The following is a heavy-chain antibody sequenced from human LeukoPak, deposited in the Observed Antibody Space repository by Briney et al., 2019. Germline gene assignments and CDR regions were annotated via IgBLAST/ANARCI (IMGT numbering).Heavy chain of an antibody. Sequence: SETLSLTCTVSGGSVSSYYWSWIRQPPGQGLEWLGYIYYSGSTNYNHSLKTRVTVSVDKSKNQFSLKLSSVTAADTAVYYCARATYYYDSSGYYSRSHWFDPRGQGTLVTVSS. CDR2: IYYSGST. D-gene: IGHD3-22*01. J-gene: IGHJ5*02. V-gene: IGHV4-59*02. CDR1: GGSVSSYY. CDR3: ARATYYYDSSGYYSRSHWFDP.